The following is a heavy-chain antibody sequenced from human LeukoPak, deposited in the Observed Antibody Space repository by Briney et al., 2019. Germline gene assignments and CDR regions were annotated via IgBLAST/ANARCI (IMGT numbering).Heavy chain of an antibody. CDR3: ARDKVQLLWDGGAFDI. CDR1: GFTFSSYS. CDR2: ISSSSSYI. Sequence: PGGSLRLSCAASGFTFSSYSMNWVRQAPGKGLEWVSSISSSSSYIYYADSVKGRFTISRDNAKNSLYLQMNSLRAEDTAVYYCARDKVQLLWDGGAFDIWGQGTMVTVSS. V-gene: IGHV3-21*01. D-gene: IGHD2-2*01. J-gene: IGHJ3*02.